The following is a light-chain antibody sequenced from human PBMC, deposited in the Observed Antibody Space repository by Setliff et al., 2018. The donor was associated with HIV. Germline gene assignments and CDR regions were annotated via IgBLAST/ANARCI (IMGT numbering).Light chain of an antibody. V-gene: IGLV2-8*01. CDR2: EVS. Sequence: QSALAQPASVSGSPGQSITISCTGTSSDVGGYNFFSWYQQYPGKAPKLMIYEVSKRPSGVPDRFSGSKSGNTASLTVSGLQAEDEADYYCSSYAGSNDPYVFGTGTKVTVL. CDR3: SSYAGSNDPYV. CDR1: SSDVGGYNF. J-gene: IGLJ1*01.